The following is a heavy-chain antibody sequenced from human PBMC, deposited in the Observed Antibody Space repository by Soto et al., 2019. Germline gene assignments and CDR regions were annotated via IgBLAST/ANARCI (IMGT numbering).Heavy chain of an antibody. V-gene: IGHV1-3*01. Sequence: ASVNVSFKSSGYTFNSCSIHWVRQAPGQRLEWMGWINAGNGNTKYSEKFQGRVTITRDTSASTAYMELSSLRSEDTAVYYCARGGGSSGWYPYYFDYWGQGTLVTVSS. CDR1: GYTFNSCS. J-gene: IGHJ4*02. CDR3: ARGGGSSGWYPYYFDY. D-gene: IGHD6-19*01. CDR2: INAGNGNT.